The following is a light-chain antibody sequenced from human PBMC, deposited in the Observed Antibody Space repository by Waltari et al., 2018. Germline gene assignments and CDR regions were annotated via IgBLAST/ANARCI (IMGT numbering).Light chain of an antibody. CDR1: QSVGNY. CDR2: AAS. CDR3: QHRARWPPDAT. J-gene: IGKJ3*01. Sequence: EIVLTQSPATLSLSPGERATLSCRAGQSVGNYLAWYQQRPGQAPRLLIYAASNRATGIPARFRGSGSGTDFTLTIDSLEAEDSAVYYCQHRARWPPDATFGPGTKVDIK. V-gene: IGKV3-11*01.